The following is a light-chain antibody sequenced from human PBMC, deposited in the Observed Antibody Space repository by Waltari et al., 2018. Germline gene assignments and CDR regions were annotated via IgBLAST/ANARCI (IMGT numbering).Light chain of an antibody. J-gene: IGKJ2*01. CDR2: GAS. Sequence: EIVLTQSPDTLSLSPGERATLYCRASQTVTSSYLAWYQRKPGQAPRLLIYGASSRATGIPERFSGSGSGTDFTLTVNRLEPEDFAVYYCQQYGASPMYIFGQGTKLEIK. V-gene: IGKV3-20*01. CDR1: QTVTSSY. CDR3: QQYGASPMYI.